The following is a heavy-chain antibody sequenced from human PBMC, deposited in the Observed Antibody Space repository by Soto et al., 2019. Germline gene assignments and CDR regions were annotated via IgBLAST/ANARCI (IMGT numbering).Heavy chain of an antibody. CDR3: AGGFLEWLFPARYYYYGMDV. D-gene: IGHD3-3*01. CDR1: GGSFSGYY. CDR2: INHSGST. J-gene: IGHJ6*02. V-gene: IGHV4-34*01. Sequence: NPSETLSLTCAVYGGSFSGYYWSWIRQPPGKGLEWIGEINHSGSTNYNPSLKSRVTISVDTSKNQFSLKLSSVTAADTAVYYCAGGFLEWLFPARYYYYGMDVWGQGTTVTVSS.